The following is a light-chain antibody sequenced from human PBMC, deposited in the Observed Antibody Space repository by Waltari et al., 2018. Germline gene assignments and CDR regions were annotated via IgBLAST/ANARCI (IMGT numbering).Light chain of an antibody. J-gene: IGKJ5*01. V-gene: IGKV3-15*01. CDR1: QTVSSN. Sequence: EVVMTQSPATLSVFPGESATLSCMASQTVSSNLAWYQQRPGQAPRLLIFDASTRAPSVPARFSGSGSGTEFTLTIRSLQSEDSAVYYCQQYNRWPPITFGQGTRLEIK. CDR2: DAS. CDR3: QQYNRWPPIT.